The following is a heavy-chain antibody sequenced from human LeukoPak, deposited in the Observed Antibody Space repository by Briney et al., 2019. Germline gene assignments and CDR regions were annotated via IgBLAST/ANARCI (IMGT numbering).Heavy chain of an antibody. CDR1: GYIFSNHG. Sequence: ASVKVSCKASGYIFSNHGISWVRQAPGEGLEWMGWITTYKGNIAYAQKFQGRVTMTTDTSTSTAYMELRSLRSDDTAVYYCAKDRRGNWKYVGAFDIWGQGTMVTVSS. CDR3: AKDRRGNWKYVGAFDI. CDR2: ITTYKGNI. D-gene: IGHD1-7*01. J-gene: IGHJ3*02. V-gene: IGHV1-18*01.